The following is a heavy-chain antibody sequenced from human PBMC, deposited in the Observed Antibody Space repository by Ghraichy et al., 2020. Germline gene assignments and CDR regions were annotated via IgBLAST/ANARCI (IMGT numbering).Heavy chain of an antibody. J-gene: IGHJ6*02. V-gene: IGHV3-15*01. CDR3: TTNQYGWYPYYYGMDV. CDR1: GFTFSNVW. Sequence: SCAASGFTFSNVWMSWVRQAPGKGLEWVGRIKSKTDGGTTDYAAPVKGRFTISRNDSKNTLYLQMNSLKTEDTAVYYCTTNQYGWYPYYYGMDVWGQGTTVTVSS. CDR2: IKSKTDGGTT. D-gene: IGHD6-19*01.